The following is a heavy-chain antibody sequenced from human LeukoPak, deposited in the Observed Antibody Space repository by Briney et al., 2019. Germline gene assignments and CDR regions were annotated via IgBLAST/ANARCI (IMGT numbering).Heavy chain of an antibody. V-gene: IGHV3-23*01. CDR1: GFTFSSYT. D-gene: IGHD3-16*02. CDR2: ITTSDGNT. CDR3: AKVYYDYVWGSYRPIDY. Sequence: PGGSLRLSCAASGFTFSSYTMSWVRQAPGKGLEWVSTITTSDGNTYYADSVKGRFTVSRDNSKNTLYLQMNSLRAEDTAVYYCAKVYYDYVWGSYRPIDYWGQGTLVTVSS. J-gene: IGHJ4*02.